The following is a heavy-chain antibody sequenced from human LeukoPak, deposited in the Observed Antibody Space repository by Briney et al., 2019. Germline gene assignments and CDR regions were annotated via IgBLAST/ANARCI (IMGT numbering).Heavy chain of an antibody. Sequence: SETLSLTCTVSGGSISSYYWSWIRQPPGKGLEWIGYIYYSGSTNYNPSLKSRVTISVDTSKNQFSLKLSSVTAADTAVYYCARDSRIVVVPAAIRPYYYYMDVWGKGTTVTVSS. J-gene: IGHJ6*03. CDR2: IYYSGST. CDR3: ARDSRIVVVPAAIRPYYYYMDV. CDR1: GGSISSYY. D-gene: IGHD2-2*02. V-gene: IGHV4-59*01.